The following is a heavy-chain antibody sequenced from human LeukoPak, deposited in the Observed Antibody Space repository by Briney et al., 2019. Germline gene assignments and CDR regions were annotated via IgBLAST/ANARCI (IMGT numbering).Heavy chain of an antibody. CDR2: ISGSGGRT. V-gene: IGHV3-23*01. CDR1: GFTFSNYA. CDR3: ARDLGQWEPPDY. J-gene: IGHJ4*02. Sequence: GGSLRLSYAASGFTFSNYAMSWVRQAPGKGLDWVSSISGSGGRTYYADSVKGRFTISRDDSKNTLYLQMNSLRAEDTAVYCCARDLGQWEPPDYWGQGTLVTVSS. D-gene: IGHD1-26*01.